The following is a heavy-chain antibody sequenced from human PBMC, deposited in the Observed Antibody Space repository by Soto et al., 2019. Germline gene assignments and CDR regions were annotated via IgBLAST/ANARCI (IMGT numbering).Heavy chain of an antibody. D-gene: IGHD3-16*02. J-gene: IGHJ4*02. Sequence: GGSLRLSCAASGFTFSNAWMSWVRQAPGKGLEWVGRIKSKTDGGTTDYAAPVKGRFTISRDDSKNTLYLQMNSLKTEDTAVYYCTTSPYDYVWGSYPFDYWGQGTLVTVSS. V-gene: IGHV3-15*01. CDR3: TTSPYDYVWGSYPFDY. CDR1: GFTFSNAW. CDR2: IKSKTDGGTT.